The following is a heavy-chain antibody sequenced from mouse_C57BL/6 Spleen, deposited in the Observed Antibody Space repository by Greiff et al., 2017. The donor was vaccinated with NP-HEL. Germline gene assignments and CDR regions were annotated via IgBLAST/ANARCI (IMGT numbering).Heavy chain of an antibody. Sequence: EVQLQESGPELVKPGASVKISCKASGYSFTDYNMNWVKQSNGKSLEWIGVINPNYGTTSYNQKFKGKATLTVDQSSSTAYMQRNSLTSDDSAVYYCARSSYYGSSWFAYWGQGTLVTVSA. J-gene: IGHJ3*01. CDR1: GYSFTDYN. CDR2: INPNYGTT. CDR3: ARSSYYGSSWFAY. D-gene: IGHD1-1*01. V-gene: IGHV1-39*01.